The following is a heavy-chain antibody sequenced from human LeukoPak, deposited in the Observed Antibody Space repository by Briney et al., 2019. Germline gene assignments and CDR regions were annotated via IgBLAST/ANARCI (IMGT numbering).Heavy chain of an antibody. D-gene: IGHD2/OR15-2a*01. CDR3: ARIDFQTLYSHYYYMDV. CDR2: IYHSGST. J-gene: IGHJ6*03. Sequence: SETLSLTCSVSGFSISSAYYWGWIRQPPGKGLEWIGGIYHSGSTYYNPSLKSRVTISVDTSKNQFSLKLSSVTAADTAVYYCARIDFQTLYSHYYYMDVWGKGTTVTVSS. V-gene: IGHV4-38-2*02. CDR1: GFSISSAYY.